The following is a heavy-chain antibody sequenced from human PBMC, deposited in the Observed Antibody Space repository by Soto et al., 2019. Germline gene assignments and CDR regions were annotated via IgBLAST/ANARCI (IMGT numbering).Heavy chain of an antibody. CDR1: GGKCSSYG. CDR3: AKEIYYDSRY. V-gene: IGHV3-23*01. CDR2: ISSGGST. J-gene: IGHJ4*02. Sequence: GGSMRLSCAASGGKCSSYGRNWVRQTQEKGLEWVSSISSGGSTYYADSVKGRFTISRDNSKNTLYLQMNSLRAEDTAVYYCAKEIYYDSRYWGQGTLVTVSS. D-gene: IGHD3-22*01.